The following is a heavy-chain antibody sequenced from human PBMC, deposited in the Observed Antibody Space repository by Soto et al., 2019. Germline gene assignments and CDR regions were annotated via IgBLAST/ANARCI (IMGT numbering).Heavy chain of an antibody. J-gene: IGHJ4*02. V-gene: IGHV3-23*01. CDR2: ISGSGAST. D-gene: IGHD3-22*01. CDR1: GFTFSNYA. CDR3: ARVGVSGYSLNEY. Sequence: EVQLLESGGGLVHPGGSLRLSCAASGFTFSNYAMTWVRQAPGKGLEWVSGISGSGASTYFADPVEGRFTISRDYSKNKLHLQMNSLRAEDTAVYYCARVGVSGYSLNEYWGQGTLVTVSS.